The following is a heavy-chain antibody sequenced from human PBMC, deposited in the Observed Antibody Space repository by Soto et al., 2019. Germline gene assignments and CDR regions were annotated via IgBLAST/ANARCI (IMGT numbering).Heavy chain of an antibody. CDR1: GFTFSNAW. Sequence: VQLVESGGGLVKPGGSLRLSCAASGFTFSNAWMSWVRQAPGKGLEWVGRIKSKTDGGTTDYAAPVKGRFTISRDNSKNTMYVQMNSLKTEDTAVYYCTTDPATGRDNYYYYYCMDVWGQGTTVTVSS. J-gene: IGHJ6*02. CDR2: IKSKTDGGTT. V-gene: IGHV3-15*05. D-gene: IGHD5-12*01. CDR3: TTDPATGRDNYYYYYCMDV.